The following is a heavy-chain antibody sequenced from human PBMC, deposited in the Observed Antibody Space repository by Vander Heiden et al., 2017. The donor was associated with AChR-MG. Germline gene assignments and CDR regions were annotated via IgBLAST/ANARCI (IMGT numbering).Heavy chain of an antibody. CDR3: ARAFHSSTWTGTFDI. D-gene: IGHD6-13*01. CDR1: GYSFSNYW. CDR2: IYPGDSDT. Sequence: EVQLVQSGAEVKKPGESLKIPCKDSGYSFSNYWIGWVRQMPGNGLGWMGIIYPGDSDTRYSPSFQGQVTISADKSISTAYLQWSSLKASDTAMYYCARAFHSSTWTGTFDIWGQGTMVTVSS. V-gene: IGHV5-51*01. J-gene: IGHJ3*02.